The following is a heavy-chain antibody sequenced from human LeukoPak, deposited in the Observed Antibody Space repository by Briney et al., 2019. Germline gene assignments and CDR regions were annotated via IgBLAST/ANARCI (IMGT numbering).Heavy chain of an antibody. D-gene: IGHD3-3*01. Sequence: PGGSLRLSCAASGFTFSSYAMHWVRQAPGKGLEWVAVISYDGSNKYYADSVKGRFTISRDNAKNSLYLQMNSLRAEDTAVYYCARADFGVVPIHPLDYWGQGTLVTVSS. CDR3: ARADFGVVPIHPLDY. V-gene: IGHV3-30-3*01. CDR2: ISYDGSNK. J-gene: IGHJ4*02. CDR1: GFTFSSYA.